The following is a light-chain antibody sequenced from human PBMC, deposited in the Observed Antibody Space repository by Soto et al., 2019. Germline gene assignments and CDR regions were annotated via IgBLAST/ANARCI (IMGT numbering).Light chain of an antibody. CDR1: QSVSSRS. CDR2: GAY. Sequence: EIVLTQSPGTLSLSPGERATLSCRASQSVSSRSLAWYQQKPGQAPRLLIYGAYNRATGIPDRFSGSGSGTDFTLTISRLEPEDFAMYYCQQFGTSRLTFGGGTTVDIK. J-gene: IGKJ4*01. V-gene: IGKV3-20*01. CDR3: QQFGTSRLT.